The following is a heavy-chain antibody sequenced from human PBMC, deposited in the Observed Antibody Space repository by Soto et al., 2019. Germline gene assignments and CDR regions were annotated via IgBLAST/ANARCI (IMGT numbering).Heavy chain of an antibody. CDR2: ISNSGGNT. CDR1: GYTFSSYA. V-gene: IGHV3-23*01. J-gene: IGHJ6*02. CDR3: AKDQRGVSAAARMDV. Sequence: EVQLLESGGALVQPGGSLRPSCAASGYTFSSYAMTWVRQAPGKGLEWVSAISNSGGNTFHADSVKGRFTISRDNSKNTLYLQMNSLRAEDTAVYYCAKDQRGVSAAARMDVWGQGTTVTVSS. D-gene: IGHD6-13*01.